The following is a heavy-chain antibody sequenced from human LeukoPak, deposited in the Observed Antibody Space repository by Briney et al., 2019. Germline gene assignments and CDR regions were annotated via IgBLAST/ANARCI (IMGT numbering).Heavy chain of an antibody. J-gene: IGHJ4*02. V-gene: IGHV4-34*01. CDR2: INHCGST. Sequence: PSETLSLTCAVYGGSFSGYYWSWIRQPPGKGLEWIGEINHCGSTNYNPSLKSRVTISVDTSKNQFSLKLSSVTAADTAVYYCARGRDSSSKGTASFDYWGQGTLVTVSS. CDR1: GGSFSGYY. CDR3: ARGRDSSSKGTASFDY. D-gene: IGHD6-13*01.